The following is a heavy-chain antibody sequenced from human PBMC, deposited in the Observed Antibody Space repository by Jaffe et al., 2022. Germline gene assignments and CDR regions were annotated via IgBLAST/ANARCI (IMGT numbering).Heavy chain of an antibody. CDR3: ARGRLHDHAYYYYYYMDV. D-gene: IGHD1-1*01. CDR2: IYYSGST. Sequence: QVQLQESGPGLVKPSETLSLTCTVSGGSVSSGSYYWSWIRQPPGKGLEWIGYIYYSGSTNYNPSLKSRVTISVDTSKNQFSLKLSSVTAADTAVYYCARGRLHDHAYYYYYYMDVWGKGTTVTVSS. CDR1: GGSVSSGSYY. J-gene: IGHJ6*03. V-gene: IGHV4-61*01.